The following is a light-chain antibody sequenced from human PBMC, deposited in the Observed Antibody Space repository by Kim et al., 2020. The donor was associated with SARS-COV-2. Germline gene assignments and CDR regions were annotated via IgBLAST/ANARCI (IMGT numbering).Light chain of an antibody. V-gene: IGLV6-57*04. CDR1: SGSIASNY. J-gene: IGLJ1*01. CDR3: QSYDKSNYI. CDR2: EDN. Sequence: NFMLTRPHSVSESPEKTVTISCTRSSGSIASNYVQWYQQRPGSAPTTVIYEDNQRPSGVPDRFSGSIDSSSNSASLIISGLKTEDEADYYCQSYDKSNYIFGTGTKVTVL.